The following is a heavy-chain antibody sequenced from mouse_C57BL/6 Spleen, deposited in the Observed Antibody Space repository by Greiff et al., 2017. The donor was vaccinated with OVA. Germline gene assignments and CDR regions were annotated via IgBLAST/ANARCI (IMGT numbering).Heavy chain of an antibody. CDR1: GYTFTSYW. CDR2: IHPNSGST. Sequence: QVQLQQPGAELVKPGASVQLSCKASGYTFTSYWMHWVKQRPGQGLEWIGMIHPNSGSTNYNEKFKSKATLTVDKSSSTAYMQLSSLTSEDSAVYYCARDSNYAMDYWGQGTSVTVSS. CDR3: ARDSNYAMDY. J-gene: IGHJ4*01. V-gene: IGHV1-64*01. D-gene: IGHD2-5*01.